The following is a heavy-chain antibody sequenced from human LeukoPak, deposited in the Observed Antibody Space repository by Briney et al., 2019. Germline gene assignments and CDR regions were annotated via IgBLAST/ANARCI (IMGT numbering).Heavy chain of an antibody. D-gene: IGHD3-22*01. CDR2: MNPHSENT. CDR1: GYTFTSYD. J-gene: IGHJ2*01. Sequence: GAPVKVSCKASGYTFTSYDIYWVRQAPGHGVEWMGWMNPHSENTRYAQKFQGRVSLTRNTSTSTAYMDLSRLTSEDTAVYYCARGLEYDDSSGYVRYFDLWGRGTLVTVSS. CDR3: ARGLEYDDSSGYVRYFDL. V-gene: IGHV1-8*01.